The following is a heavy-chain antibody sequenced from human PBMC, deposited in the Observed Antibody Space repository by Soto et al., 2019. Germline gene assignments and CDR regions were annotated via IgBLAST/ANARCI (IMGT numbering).Heavy chain of an antibody. CDR1: GFTFSSYS. CDR3: ARDPLWFGELLLDY. V-gene: IGHV3-48*01. CDR2: ISSSSSTI. Sequence: EVQLVESGGGLVQPGGSLRLSCAASGFTFSSYSMNWVRQAPGKGLEWVSYISSSSSTIYYADSVKGRFTISRDNAKNSLYLQMNSRRAEDTAVYYCARDPLWFGELLLDYWGQGTLVTVSS. J-gene: IGHJ4*02. D-gene: IGHD3-10*01.